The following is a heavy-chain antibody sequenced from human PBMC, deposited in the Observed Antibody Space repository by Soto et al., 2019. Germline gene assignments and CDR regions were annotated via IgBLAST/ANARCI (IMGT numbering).Heavy chain of an antibody. V-gene: IGHV1-3*01. J-gene: IGHJ1*01. CDR1: GYTFTNYT. Sequence: ASVKVSCKASGYTFTNYTIHWVRQAPGQRLEWMGWINAGNGDTKYSQKFQGRVAITRDTSASTAYMELSSLRSEDTAVYYCARDSRPLYDSSGYLAEYFQHWGQGTLVTVSS. CDR2: INAGNGDT. CDR3: ARDSRPLYDSSGYLAEYFQH. D-gene: IGHD3-22*01.